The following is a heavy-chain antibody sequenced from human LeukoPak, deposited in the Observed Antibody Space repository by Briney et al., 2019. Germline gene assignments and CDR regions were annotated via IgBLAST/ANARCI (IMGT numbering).Heavy chain of an antibody. CDR2: IYPGDSDT. D-gene: IGHD6-13*01. V-gene: IGHV5-51*01. J-gene: IGHJ4*02. CDR3: ARLNQIAAADGKWVFDY. CDR1: GYRFTSYW. Sequence: GESLKISFQSSGYRFTSYWIGWVRPMPGKGVEWMGIIYPGDSDTRYSPSFQGQVTISADKSISTAYLQWSSLKASDTAMYYCARLNQIAAADGKWVFDYWGQGTLVTVSS.